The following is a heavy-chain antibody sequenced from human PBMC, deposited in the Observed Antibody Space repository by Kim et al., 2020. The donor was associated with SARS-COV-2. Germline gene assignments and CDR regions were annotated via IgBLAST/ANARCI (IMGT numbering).Heavy chain of an antibody. CDR1: GFTFSRHW. D-gene: IGHD2-15*01. V-gene: IGHV3-7*01. J-gene: IGHJ4*02. CDR2: IKQDGSEK. CDR3: ARDLHRGGTDY. Sequence: GGSLRLSCAASGFTFSRHWMSWVRQAPGKGLEWVANIKQDGSEKYYVDSVKGRFTISRDTAKNSLYLQMNSLRVEDTAVYYCARDLHRGGTDYWGQGTLVTVSS.